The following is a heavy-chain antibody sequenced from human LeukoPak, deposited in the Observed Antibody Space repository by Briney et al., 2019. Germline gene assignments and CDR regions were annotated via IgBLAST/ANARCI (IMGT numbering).Heavy chain of an antibody. V-gene: IGHV6-1*01. CDR3: AAGVPGGIAAAGNWFDP. CDR1: GDSVSSSSAA. D-gene: IGHD6-13*01. J-gene: IGHJ5*02. CDR2: TYYRSKWYN. Sequence: SQTLSLTCAISGDSVSSSSAAWNWIRQSPSRGLEWLGRTYYRSKWYNDYAVSVKSRITINPDTSRNQFSLQLNSVTPEDTAVYFCAAGVPGGIAAAGNWFDPWGQGTLVTVSS.